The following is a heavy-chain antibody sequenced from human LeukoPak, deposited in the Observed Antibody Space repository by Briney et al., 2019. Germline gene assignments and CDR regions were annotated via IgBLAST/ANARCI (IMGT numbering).Heavy chain of an antibody. Sequence: GGSLRLSCAASGFTVSSNYMSWVRQAPGKGLEWVSVIYSGGSTYYADSVKGRFTISRDNSKNTLCLQMNSLRAEDTAVYYCRGYYYDSSGYPFDIWGQGTMVTVSS. V-gene: IGHV3-53*01. D-gene: IGHD3-22*01. CDR3: RGYYYDSSGYPFDI. J-gene: IGHJ3*02. CDR2: IYSGGST. CDR1: GFTVSSNY.